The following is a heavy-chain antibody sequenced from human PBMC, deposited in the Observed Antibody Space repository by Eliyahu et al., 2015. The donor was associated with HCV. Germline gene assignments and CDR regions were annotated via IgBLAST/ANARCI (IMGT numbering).Heavy chain of an antibody. CDR3: ARRPRGRGFTYGFLDS. Sequence: QITLKESGPTLVKPTQTLTLTCSFSRFXLTTXGVGVAWIRQPPGXALEWLALISWDDDKYYSSSLRTRLTIIKDTSKNQVVLTMTSMDPMDTATYYCARRPRGRGFTYGFLDSWGQGTLVTVSS. CDR1: RFXLTTXGVG. J-gene: IGHJ4*02. V-gene: IGHV2-5*02. D-gene: IGHD5-18*01. CDR2: ISWDDDK.